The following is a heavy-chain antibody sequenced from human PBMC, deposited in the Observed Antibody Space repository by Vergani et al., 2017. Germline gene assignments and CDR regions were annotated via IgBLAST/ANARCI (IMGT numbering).Heavy chain of an antibody. CDR3: ARFVAVRGVNQYYYYGMDV. Sequence: VQLQQWGAGLLKPSETLSLTCAVYGGSFSGYYWSWIRQPPGKGLEWIGEINHSGSTNYNPSLKSRVTISVDTSKNQFSLKLSSVTAADTAVYYCARFVAVRGVNQYYYYGMDVWGQGTTVTVSS. J-gene: IGHJ6*02. D-gene: IGHD3-10*01. CDR1: GGSFSGYY. CDR2: INHSGST. V-gene: IGHV4-34*01.